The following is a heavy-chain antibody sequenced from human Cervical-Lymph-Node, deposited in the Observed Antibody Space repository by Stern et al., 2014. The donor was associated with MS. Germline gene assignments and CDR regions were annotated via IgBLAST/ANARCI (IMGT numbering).Heavy chain of an antibody. CDR3: ARDVSSSPDAFDI. J-gene: IGHJ3*02. D-gene: IGHD6-6*01. CDR1: GDTVSSNSAT. V-gene: IGHV6-1*01. CDR2: TYHRSRWYY. Sequence: QVQLGQSGPGLVKPSQTLSLTCALSGDTVSSNSATWSWIRQSPSRGLEWLGRTYHRSRWYYDYAISVKSRVTISPDTSKNQFSLRLNSVTPEDTAVYYCARDVSSSPDAFDIWGQGTMVIVSS.